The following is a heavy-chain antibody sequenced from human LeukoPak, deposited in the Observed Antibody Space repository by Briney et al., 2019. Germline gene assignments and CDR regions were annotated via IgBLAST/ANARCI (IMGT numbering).Heavy chain of an antibody. CDR1: GFTFSSYS. CDR2: FSSSSSYI. CDR3: ARDGYSHGYGY. Sequence: GSLRLSCADSGFTFSSYSMDWVRQAPGKGLEWGSSFSSSSSYIYYAYTVKGRFTITRDNAKNSLYLQMNSLRAEDTAVYCCARDGYSHGYGYWGQGTLVTVSS. J-gene: IGHJ4*02. V-gene: IGHV3-21*01. D-gene: IGHD5-18*01.